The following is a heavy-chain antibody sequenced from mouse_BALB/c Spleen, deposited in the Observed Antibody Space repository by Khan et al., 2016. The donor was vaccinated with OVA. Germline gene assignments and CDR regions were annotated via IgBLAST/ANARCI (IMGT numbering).Heavy chain of an antibody. CDR1: GFSLTRHG. D-gene: IGHD2-14*01. Sequence: VQLQESGPGLVAPSQSLSITCTVSGFSLTRHGIHWVRQPPGKGLEWLGIIWAGGSTNYNSALLSRLSITKDSSKSQVFLKMNSLQTDDTAIYYCARNREAGYFDYWGQGTTLTVSS. CDR3: ARNREAGYFDY. CDR2: IWAGGST. J-gene: IGHJ2*01. V-gene: IGHV2-9*02.